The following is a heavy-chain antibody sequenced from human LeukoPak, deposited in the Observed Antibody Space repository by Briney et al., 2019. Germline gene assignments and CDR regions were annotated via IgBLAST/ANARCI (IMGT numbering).Heavy chain of an antibody. CDR2: IIPILGIA. CDR3: ARGPRIAADLFDP. Sequence: EASVKVSCKASGGTFSSYAISWVRQAPGQGLEWMGRIIPILGIANYAQKFQGRVTITADKSTSTAYMELSSLRSEDTAVYYCARGPRIAADLFDPWGQGTLVTVSS. J-gene: IGHJ5*02. D-gene: IGHD6-13*01. V-gene: IGHV1-69*04. CDR1: GGTFSSYA.